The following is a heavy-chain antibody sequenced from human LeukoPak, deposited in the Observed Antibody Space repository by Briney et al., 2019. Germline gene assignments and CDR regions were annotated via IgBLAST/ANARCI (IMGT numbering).Heavy chain of an antibody. V-gene: IGHV4-39*01. Sequence: PSQTLSLSPTLSGGLITSTIHYSACIRHPPGQGLGWIASIYYNATTYYNPSLDNRVTMYVDTSRNQFSLRLSSVSAADTSVYYCARQPTVKRGAVASNFDYWGQGTLVTVSS. D-gene: IGHD6-19*01. J-gene: IGHJ4*02. CDR1: GGLITSTIHY. CDR3: ARQPTVKRGAVASNFDY. CDR2: IYYNATT.